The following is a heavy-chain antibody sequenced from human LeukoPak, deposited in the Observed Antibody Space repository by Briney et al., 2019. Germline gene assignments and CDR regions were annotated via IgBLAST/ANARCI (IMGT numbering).Heavy chain of an antibody. CDR2: VYYSGDT. V-gene: IGHV4-59*08. J-gene: IGHJ4*02. CDR3: ARHPFAAPFDH. CDR1: GDSISGVY. D-gene: IGHD2-15*01. Sequence: SETLSLTCTVSGDSISGVYWSWVRQPPGKGLEWIGYVYYSGDTNYNPSLKSRVTMSLDTSKNQVSLRLSSVTAADTAVYYCARHPFAAPFDHWGRGTLPTVSS.